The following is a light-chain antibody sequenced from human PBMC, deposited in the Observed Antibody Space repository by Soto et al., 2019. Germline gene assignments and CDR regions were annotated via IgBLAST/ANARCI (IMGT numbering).Light chain of an antibody. CDR1: QSISSW. CDR2: DAS. CDR3: QHYDTCPFT. V-gene: IGKV1-5*01. J-gene: IGKJ3*01. Sequence: EIQMTQVPSTLSASVGDRVTITCRASQSISSWLAWYQQKPGKAPILLIYDASSLESGVPSRFSGSGSGTEFTLTISSLQPDDFAAYYCQHYDTCPFTFGPGTKVDIK.